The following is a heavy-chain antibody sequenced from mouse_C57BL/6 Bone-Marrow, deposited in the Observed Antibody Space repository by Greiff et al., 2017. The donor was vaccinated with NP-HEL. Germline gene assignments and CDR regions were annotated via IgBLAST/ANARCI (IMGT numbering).Heavy chain of an antibody. J-gene: IGHJ1*03. CDR1: GYAFSSYW. CDR3: ARQEGPYGNSYFDV. D-gene: IGHD2-1*01. CDR2: IYPGDGDT. Sequence: QVQLQQSGAELVKPGASVKISCKASGYAFSSYWMNWVKQRPGKGLEWIGQIYPGDGDTNYNGKFKGKATLTADKSSSTAYMQLSSLTSEDSAVYFCARQEGPYGNSYFDVWGTGTTVTVSS. V-gene: IGHV1-80*01.